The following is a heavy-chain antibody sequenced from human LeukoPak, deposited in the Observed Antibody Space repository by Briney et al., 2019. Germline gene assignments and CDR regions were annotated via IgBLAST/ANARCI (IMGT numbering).Heavy chain of an antibody. CDR3: ARHVRGVTEYYGMDV. CDR1: GGSISSYC. CDR2: IYYSGST. Sequence: SETLSLTCTVSGGSISSYCWSWIRQPPGKGLEWIGYIYYSGSTNYNPSLKSRVTISVDTSKNQFSLKLSSVTAADTAVYYCARHVRGVTEYYGMDVWGKGTTVTVSS. J-gene: IGHJ6*04. V-gene: IGHV4-59*01. D-gene: IGHD3-10*01.